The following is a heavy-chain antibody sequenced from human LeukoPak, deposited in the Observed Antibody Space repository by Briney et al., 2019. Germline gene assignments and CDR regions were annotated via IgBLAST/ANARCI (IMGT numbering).Heavy chain of an antibody. D-gene: IGHD2-15*01. J-gene: IGHJ2*01. CDR3: VRSVVVVAATPTHFDL. Sequence: GGSLRLSCAAAEFKFDDYAMHWVRQGPGKGLEWVAEISWSSGHMEYAESVKGRFTISRDNARNALYLQMDGLRRDDTALYYCVRSVVVVAATPTHFDLWGRGTQVIVSS. V-gene: IGHV3-9*01. CDR2: ISWSSGHM. CDR1: EFKFDDYA.